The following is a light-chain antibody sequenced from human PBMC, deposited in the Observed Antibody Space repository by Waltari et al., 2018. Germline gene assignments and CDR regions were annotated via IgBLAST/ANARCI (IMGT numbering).Light chain of an antibody. J-gene: IGLJ1*01. CDR1: SSNIATHI. CDR2: SNN. V-gene: IGLV1-44*01. CDR3: ASWDDTLNGFYA. Sequence: QSVLTQPPSASGAPGQPVTLPCSGSSSNIATHIVTRYQHFPATSTKLLTYSNNQRPSGVPDRFFASKSGTSASLVISGLQSEDEADYYCASWDDTLNGFYAFGTGTKVTVV.